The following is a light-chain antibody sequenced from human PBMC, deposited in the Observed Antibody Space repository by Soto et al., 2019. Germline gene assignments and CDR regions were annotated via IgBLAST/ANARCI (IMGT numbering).Light chain of an antibody. CDR1: SSNIGRNT. Sequence: QSVLTQPPSASGTPGQRVTISCSGSSSNIGRNTVHWYQQLPGTAPNVLIYTNDKRPSGVPDRFSGSKSGTSASLAISGLQSEEEAEYYCEEWDDSLKGQVFGTGNKVTVL. CDR2: TND. V-gene: IGLV1-44*01. CDR3: EEWDDSLKGQV. J-gene: IGLJ1*01.